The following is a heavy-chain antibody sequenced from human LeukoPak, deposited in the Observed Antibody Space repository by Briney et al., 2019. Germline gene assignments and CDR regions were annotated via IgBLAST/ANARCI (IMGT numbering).Heavy chain of an antibody. Sequence: ASVKVSCKASGYTFTSYGISWVRQAPGQGLEWMGWINPNSGGTNYAQKFQGRVTMTRDTSISTAYMELSRLRSDDTAVYYCAGPSPLYYDILTGYSLDYWGQGTLVTVSS. CDR2: INPNSGGT. V-gene: IGHV1-2*02. D-gene: IGHD3-9*01. CDR1: GYTFTSYG. CDR3: AGPSPLYYDILTGYSLDY. J-gene: IGHJ4*02.